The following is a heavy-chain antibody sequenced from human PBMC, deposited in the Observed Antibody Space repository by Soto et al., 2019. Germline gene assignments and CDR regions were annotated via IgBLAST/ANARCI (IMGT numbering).Heavy chain of an antibody. CDR2: SYHSGST. Sequence: QLQLQESGPGLVKPSETLSLTCTVSGASITSLYYYWGWIRQPPGKGLYWIGSSYHSGSTYYAPSLMSRVAMSVDTSKNQFSLKLNSVTAADTAVYYCARRGWGSSSFFDYWGQGTLVTVSS. CDR1: GASITSLYYY. D-gene: IGHD6-6*01. V-gene: IGHV4-39*01. J-gene: IGHJ4*02. CDR3: ARRGWGSSSFFDY.